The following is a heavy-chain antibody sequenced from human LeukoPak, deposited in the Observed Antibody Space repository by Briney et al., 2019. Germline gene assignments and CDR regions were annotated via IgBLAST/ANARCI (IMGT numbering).Heavy chain of an antibody. CDR1: GYSISSGYY. CDR3: ARVPDCSSTSCYGVRWFDP. Sequence: KPSETLSLTCTVSGYSISSGYYWGWIRQPPGKGLEWIGSIYHSGSTYYNPSLKSRVTISVDTSKNQFSLKLSSVTAADTAVYYCARVPDCSSTSCYGVRWFDPWGQGTLVTVSS. CDR2: IYHSGST. V-gene: IGHV4-38-2*02. J-gene: IGHJ5*02. D-gene: IGHD2-2*01.